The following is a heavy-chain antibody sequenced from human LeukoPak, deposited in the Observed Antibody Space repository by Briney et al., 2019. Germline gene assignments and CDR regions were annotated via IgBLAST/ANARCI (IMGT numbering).Heavy chain of an antibody. D-gene: IGHD1-26*01. CDR1: GFYFDYYA. CDR2: ISGSAITT. Sequence: GGSLRLSCAASGFYFDYYAMSWVRQPPGQGLEWVSTISGSAITTFYAYAVKGRSTISRDNSQNTLFLQMNSLRADDTAVYHCARTTRILGASLVDYWGQGIRVTVSS. CDR3: ARTTRILGASLVDY. J-gene: IGHJ4*02. V-gene: IGHV3-23*01.